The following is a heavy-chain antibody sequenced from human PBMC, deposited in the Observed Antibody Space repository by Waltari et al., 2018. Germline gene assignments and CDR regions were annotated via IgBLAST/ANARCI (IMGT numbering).Heavy chain of an antibody. D-gene: IGHD3-10*01. CDR2: IYSGAEV. V-gene: IGHV3-53*01. CDR1: GFTVSSNY. Sequence: EVQLVESGGGLIQPGGSLRLSCAASGFTVSSNYMNWIRQAPGKGLEWVSGIYSGAEVHYGDSVKGRFTISRDKNKNTVDLQMNTLRIGDTAIYYCARDVAMGLFGIPDHHGWDVWGQGTTVIVSS. J-gene: IGHJ6*02. CDR3: ARDVAMGLFGIPDHHGWDV.